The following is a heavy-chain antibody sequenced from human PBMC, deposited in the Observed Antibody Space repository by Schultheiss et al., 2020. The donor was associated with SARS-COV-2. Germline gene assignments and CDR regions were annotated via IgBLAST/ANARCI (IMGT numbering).Heavy chain of an antibody. D-gene: IGHD3-22*01. V-gene: IGHV3-21*01. CDR3: ARWSARYDSSGYYYLHAFDI. J-gene: IGHJ3*02. CDR1: GFTFSSYS. CDR2: ISSSSSYI. Sequence: GESLKISCAASGFTFSSYSMNWVRQAPGKGLEWVSSISSSSSYIYYADSVKGRFTISRDNAKNSLYLQMNSLRAEDTAVYYCARWSARYDSSGYYYLHAFDIWGQGTMVTVSS.